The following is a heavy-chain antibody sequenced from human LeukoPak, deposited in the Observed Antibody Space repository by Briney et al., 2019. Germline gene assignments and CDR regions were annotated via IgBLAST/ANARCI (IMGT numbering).Heavy chain of an antibody. Sequence: PGGSLRLSSAASGFTFNNHAMTWVRHAPGKGLEWVSLISASGSNTYYAGSVKGRFIISRDNSKNTLNLQMSNLRAEDTALYYCARGIYDYALDFWGQGALVTVSS. CDR1: GFTFNNHA. V-gene: IGHV3-23*01. D-gene: IGHD4/OR15-4a*01. J-gene: IGHJ4*02. CDR3: ARGIYDYALDF. CDR2: ISASGSNT.